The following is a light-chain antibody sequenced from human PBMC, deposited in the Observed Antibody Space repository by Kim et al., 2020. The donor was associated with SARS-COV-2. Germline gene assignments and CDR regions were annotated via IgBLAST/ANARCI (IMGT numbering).Light chain of an antibody. J-gene: IGLJ2*01. CDR3: CTYANNVL. CDR2: EVS. Sequence: SPGQTITISCTGTSGDVGSNYRVSWYQQHPGEAPKLIIYEVSKRPSGISDRFSGSKSGNTASLTISGLQAEDEAHYHCCTYANNVLFGGGTQLTVL. V-gene: IGLV2-23*02. CDR1: SGDVGSNYR.